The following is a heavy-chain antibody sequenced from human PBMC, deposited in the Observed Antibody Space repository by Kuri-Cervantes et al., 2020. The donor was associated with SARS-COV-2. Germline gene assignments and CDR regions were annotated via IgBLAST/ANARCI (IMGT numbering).Heavy chain of an antibody. D-gene: IGHD2-15*01. V-gene: IGHV3-15*01. CDR3: TTDSFPIGIAYYYSYLDV. J-gene: IGHJ6*03. CDR1: GFTFSNAW. Sequence: GESLKISCAASGFTFSNAWMSWVRHAPGKGLEWVGRIKSKTDGGTTDYASPVKGRFTISSDDSKNTLYLQMYSLKTEDTAVYYCTTDSFPIGIAYYYSYLDVWGQGTTVTVSS. CDR2: IKSKTDGGTT.